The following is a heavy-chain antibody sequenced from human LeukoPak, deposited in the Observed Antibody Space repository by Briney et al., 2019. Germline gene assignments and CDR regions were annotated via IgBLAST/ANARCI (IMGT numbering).Heavy chain of an antibody. CDR3: AKDVTKGIVGAGGFDY. Sequence: GGSLRLSCAVSGFTFSSYAMSWVRQAPGKGLEWVSAISGSGSGTFYTDSVKGRFTISRDNSKNTLYLQMNSLRAEDTAEYYCAKDVTKGIVGAGGFDYWGQGTLVTVSS. D-gene: IGHD1-26*01. CDR1: GFTFSSYA. J-gene: IGHJ4*02. V-gene: IGHV3-23*01. CDR2: ISGSGSGT.